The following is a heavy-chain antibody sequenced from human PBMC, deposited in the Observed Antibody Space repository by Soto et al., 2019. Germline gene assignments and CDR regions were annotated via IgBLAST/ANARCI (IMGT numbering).Heavy chain of an antibody. D-gene: IGHD3-16*02. CDR2: ISGSDDST. Sequence: GGSLRLSCAASGFTFSSYSMSWVRQAPGKGLEWVSVISGSDDSTYYADSVKGRFTIYRDNSKKTLYLKMNSLRAEDTAIYYCAKRRLNTITSLSDWWGQGVQVTVSS. CDR1: GFTFSSYS. CDR3: AKRRLNTITSLSDW. V-gene: IGHV3-23*01. J-gene: IGHJ1*01.